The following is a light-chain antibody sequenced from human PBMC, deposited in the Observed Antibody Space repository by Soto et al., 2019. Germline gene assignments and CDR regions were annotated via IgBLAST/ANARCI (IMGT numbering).Light chain of an antibody. V-gene: IGLV3-1*01. CDR1: ELGDKY. Sequence: SYELTQPPSVSVSPGQTASIACSGDELGDKYACWYQQKPGQSPVLLIYQDSKRPSGIPERFSGFNSGNTATLIISGTQAMDEADYYCQAWDSSTGVFGTGTKLTVL. CDR3: QAWDSSTGV. CDR2: QDS. J-gene: IGLJ1*01.